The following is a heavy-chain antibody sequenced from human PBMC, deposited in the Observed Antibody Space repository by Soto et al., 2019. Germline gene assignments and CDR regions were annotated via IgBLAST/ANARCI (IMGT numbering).Heavy chain of an antibody. CDR1: VFTVSTYA. CDR3: VRAPEQRPIDF. CDR2: ISVSGCST. D-gene: IGHD6-19*01. Sequence: PGGSLRLSCAASVFTVSTYAMSWVRQAPGKWLEWFSAISVSGCSTXXADSVKGRXPISRYNSKNTXYLQRXSLRAEDTAVHYCVRAPEQRPIDFWSHGSLVTVSS. V-gene: IGHV3-23*01. J-gene: IGHJ4*01.